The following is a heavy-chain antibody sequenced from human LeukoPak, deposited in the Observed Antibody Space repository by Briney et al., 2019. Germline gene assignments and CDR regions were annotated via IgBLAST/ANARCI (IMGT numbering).Heavy chain of an antibody. CDR2: IYYSGST. D-gene: IGHD6-19*01. J-gene: IGHJ4*02. Sequence: SETLSLTCTVSGGSLSSSSYYWGWLRQPPGTGLEWIGSIYYSGSTYYNPSLKSRVTISVDTSKNQFSLKLSSVTAADTAVYYCARRRGGWYFDYWGQGTLVTVSS. V-gene: IGHV4-39*01. CDR1: GGSLSSSSYY. CDR3: ARRRGGWYFDY.